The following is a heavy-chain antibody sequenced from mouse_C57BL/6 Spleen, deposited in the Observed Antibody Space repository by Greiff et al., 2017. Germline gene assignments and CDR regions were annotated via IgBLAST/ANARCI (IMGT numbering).Heavy chain of an antibody. Sequence: VQLQQPGAELVRPGSSVKLSCKASGYTFTSYWMHWVKQRPIQGLEWIGNIDPSDSETNYNQKFKDKATLTVDKSSSTAYMQLSSLTSEDSAVYCCARTGRTYYFDYWGQGTTLTVS. V-gene: IGHV1-52*01. CDR1: GYTFTSYW. D-gene: IGHD4-1*01. J-gene: IGHJ2*01. CDR2: IDPSDSET. CDR3: ARTGRTYYFDY.